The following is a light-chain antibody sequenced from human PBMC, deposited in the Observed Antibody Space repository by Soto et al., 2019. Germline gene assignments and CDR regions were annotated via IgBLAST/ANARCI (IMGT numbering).Light chain of an antibody. J-gene: IGKJ4*01. CDR1: QGIRSW. Sequence: DVQMTQSPSSLSSSVGDSVTITCRVSQGIRSWLAWYQQKPGKAPKVLIYAASNWQSGVPSRFSVSGSGTDFTLTISSLQPEDFATYYCQQADSFPLTFGGGTKVEI. CDR2: AAS. CDR3: QQADSFPLT. V-gene: IGKV1-12*01.